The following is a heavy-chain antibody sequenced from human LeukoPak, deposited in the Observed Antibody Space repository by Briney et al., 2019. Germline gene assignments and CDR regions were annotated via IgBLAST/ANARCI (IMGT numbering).Heavy chain of an antibody. CDR1: GFTCGTFA. CDR2: MSYDGSNK. CDR3: ARGHGGIIVVVRDAFDI. D-gene: IGHD2-15*01. V-gene: IGHV3-30-3*01. J-gene: IGHJ3*02. Sequence: PGGSLRLSCAASGFTCGTFAMHWVRQAPGKGLEWVAVMSYDGSNKYYADSVKGRFTISSDNSKNTLYLQMNSLRSEDTAVYYCARGHGGIIVVVRDAFDIWGQGTMVIVSS.